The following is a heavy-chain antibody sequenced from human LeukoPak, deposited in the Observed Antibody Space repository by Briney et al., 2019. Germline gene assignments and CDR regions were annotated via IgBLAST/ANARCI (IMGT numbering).Heavy chain of an antibody. J-gene: IGHJ4*02. CDR3: AKGWWYWRE. V-gene: IGHV3-7*01. CDR1: GFTFSSYW. CDR2: IKQDGSEK. D-gene: IGHD2-15*01. Sequence: GGSLRLSCAASGFTFSSYWMTWVRQAPGKGLEWVANIKQDGSEKYYVGSVEGRFTISRDNAKNSLYLQMNSLRAEDTAVYYCAKGWWYWREWGQGTLATVSS.